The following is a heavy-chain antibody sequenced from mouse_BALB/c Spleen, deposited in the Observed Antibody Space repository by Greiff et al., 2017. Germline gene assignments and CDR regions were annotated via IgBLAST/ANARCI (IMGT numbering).Heavy chain of an antibody. J-gene: IGHJ4*01. V-gene: IGHV1-9*01. CDR3: ARISYYRYDRYAMDY. CDR1: GYTFSSYW. D-gene: IGHD2-14*01. Sequence: QVQLQQSGAELMKPGASVKISCKATGYTFSSYWIEWVKQRPGHGLEWIGEILPGSGSTNYNEKFKGKATFTADTSSNTAYMQLSSLTSEDSAVYYCARISYYRYDRYAMDYWGQGTSVTVSS. CDR2: ILPGSGST.